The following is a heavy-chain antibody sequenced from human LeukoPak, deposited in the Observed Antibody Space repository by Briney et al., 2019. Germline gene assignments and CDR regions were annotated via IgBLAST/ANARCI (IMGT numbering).Heavy chain of an antibody. CDR2: INPNSGGT. Sequence: GASVKVSCKASGYTFTGYYMHWVRQAPGQGLEWMGWINPNSGGTNYAQKFQGRVTMTRDTSISTAYMELSRLRSDDTAVYYCARSRGVMSYYYYYGMDVWGQGTTVTVSS. J-gene: IGHJ6*02. V-gene: IGHV1-2*02. D-gene: IGHD3-10*01. CDR1: GYTFTGYY. CDR3: ARSRGVMSYYYYYGMDV.